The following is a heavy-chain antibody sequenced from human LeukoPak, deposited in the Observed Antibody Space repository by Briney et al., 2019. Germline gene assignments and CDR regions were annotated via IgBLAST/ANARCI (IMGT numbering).Heavy chain of an antibody. CDR3: ARGVAGANFDY. D-gene: IGHD6-19*01. CDR2: IIPILGIA. V-gene: IGHV1-69*04. J-gene: IGHJ4*02. CDR1: GGTFSSYA. Sequence: GASVKVSCKASGGTFSSYAISWVRQAPGQGLEWMGRIIPILGIANYAQKFQGRVTITAGKSTSTAYMELSSLRSEDTAVYYCARGVAGANFDYWGQGTLVTVSS.